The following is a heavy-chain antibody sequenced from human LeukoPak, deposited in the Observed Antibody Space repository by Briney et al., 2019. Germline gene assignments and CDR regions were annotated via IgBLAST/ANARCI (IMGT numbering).Heavy chain of an antibody. D-gene: IGHD3-10*01. CDR2: IGRGGGDI. J-gene: IGHJ4*02. Sequence: GGSLRLSCAASGFSFSGYEMNWVRQAPGKGLEWVAYIGRGGGDILYADSVAGRFTISRDDAKNSLYLQMSSLRAEDTAVYYCARVAYGAGRTLFAYWGQGTLVIVSS. V-gene: IGHV3-48*03. CDR1: GFSFSGYE. CDR3: ARVAYGAGRTLFAY.